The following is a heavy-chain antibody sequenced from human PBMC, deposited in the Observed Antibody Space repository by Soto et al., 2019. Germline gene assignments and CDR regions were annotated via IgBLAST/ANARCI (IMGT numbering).Heavy chain of an antibody. CDR1: GFTFSSYS. CDR3: ARVAETNYDILTGYIRYYYYGMDV. Sequence: EVQLVESGGGLVKPGGSLRLSCAASGFTFSSYSMNWVRQAPGKGLEWVSSISSSSSYIYYADSVKGRFTISRDNAKNSLYLQMNGLRAEDTDVYYCARVAETNYDILTGYIRYYYYGMDVWGQGTTVTVSS. V-gene: IGHV3-21*01. J-gene: IGHJ6*02. CDR2: ISSSSSYI. D-gene: IGHD3-9*01.